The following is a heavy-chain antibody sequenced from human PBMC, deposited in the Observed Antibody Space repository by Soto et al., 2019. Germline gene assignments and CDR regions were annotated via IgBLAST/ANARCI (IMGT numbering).Heavy chain of an antibody. Sequence: HPGGSLRLSCAASGFTFSSYGMHWVRQAPGKGLEWVAVISYDGSNKYYADSVKGRFTISRDNSKNTLYLQMNSLRAEDTAVYYCARTSTVTFLYYFDYWGQGTLVTVSS. CDR1: GFTFSSYG. CDR3: ARTSTVTFLYYFDY. V-gene: IGHV3-30*03. J-gene: IGHJ4*02. D-gene: IGHD4-17*01. CDR2: ISYDGSNK.